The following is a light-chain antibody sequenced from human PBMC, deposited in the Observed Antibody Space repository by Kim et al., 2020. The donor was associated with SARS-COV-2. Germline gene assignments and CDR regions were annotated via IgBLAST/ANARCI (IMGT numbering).Light chain of an antibody. CDR1: QSVSSS. CDR2: GAS. V-gene: IGKV3-15*01. CDR3: QQYNNWPPWT. Sequence: SPGERGTLSCRASQSVSSSLAWYQHKPGQAPRLLIYGASTRATGIPARFSGSGSGTEFTLTISSLQSEDFAVYYCQQYNNWPPWTFGQGTKVDIK. J-gene: IGKJ1*01.